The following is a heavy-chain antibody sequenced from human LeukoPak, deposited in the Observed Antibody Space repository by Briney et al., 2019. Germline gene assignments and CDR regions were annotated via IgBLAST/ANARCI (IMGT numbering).Heavy chain of an antibody. CDR2: IHTSGST. Sequence: SETLSLTCTVSGGSISSYHWSWIRQPAGKGLEWIGRIHTSGSTNYNPSLKSRVTMSVDTSKNQFSLKLSSVTAADTAVYYCARDHGGYCSSTSCYWGYYYYYGMDVWGQGTTVTVSS. CDR1: GGSISSYH. CDR3: ARDHGGYCSSTSCYWGYYYYYGMDV. D-gene: IGHD2-2*01. J-gene: IGHJ6*02. V-gene: IGHV4-4*07.